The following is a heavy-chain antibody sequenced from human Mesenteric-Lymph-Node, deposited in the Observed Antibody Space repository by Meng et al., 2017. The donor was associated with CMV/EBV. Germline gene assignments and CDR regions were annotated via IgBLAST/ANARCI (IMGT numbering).Heavy chain of an antibody. J-gene: IGHJ6*02. Sequence: ETLSLTCTVSGGSISSNYWDWIRQPPGKGLEWIGYIYYSGSTNYNPSLKSRVTISVDTSKNQFSLKLSSVTAADTAVYYCARVGDYGDYYYGMDVWGQGTTVTVSS. D-gene: IGHD4-17*01. CDR3: ARVGDYGDYYYGMDV. CDR2: IYYSGST. V-gene: IGHV4-59*01. CDR1: GGSISSNY.